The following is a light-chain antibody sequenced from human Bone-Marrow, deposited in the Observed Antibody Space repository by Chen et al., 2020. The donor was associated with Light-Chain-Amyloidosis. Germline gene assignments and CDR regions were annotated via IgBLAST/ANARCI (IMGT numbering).Light chain of an antibody. CDR3: QVWDRSSDRPV. CDR1: NIGSTS. J-gene: IGLJ3*02. V-gene: IGLV3-21*02. Sequence: SYVLTQPSSVSVAPGQTATIAWGGNNIGSTSVHWYQQTPGQAPLLVVYDDSDRPSGIPERLSCSHSGNPATLTLTRVESGDEADYCCQVWDRSSDRPVFGGGTKLTVL. CDR2: DDS.